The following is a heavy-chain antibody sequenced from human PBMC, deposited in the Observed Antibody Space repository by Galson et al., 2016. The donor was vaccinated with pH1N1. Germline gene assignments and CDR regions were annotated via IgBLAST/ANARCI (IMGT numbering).Heavy chain of an antibody. CDR1: GFTFSSWH. Sequence: RLSCAASGFTFSSWHMDWVRQAPGEGLEWTSFITYTSATIYYADSVKGRFTVSRDNAKNSLYLQMNSLRAEDTAVYYCARPGNYDGDRRGAFDLWGQGTMVTVSP. CDR2: ITYTSATI. J-gene: IGHJ3*01. V-gene: IGHV3-48*04. D-gene: IGHD4-23*01. CDR3: ARPGNYDGDRRGAFDL.